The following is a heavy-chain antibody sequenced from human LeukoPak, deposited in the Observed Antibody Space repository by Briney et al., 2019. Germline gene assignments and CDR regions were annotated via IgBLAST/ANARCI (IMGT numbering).Heavy chain of an antibody. CDR2: IWYDGSNK. D-gene: IGHD6-13*01. V-gene: IGHV3-33*08. CDR3: ARGYSSSWFGSGFDY. Sequence: GGSLRLSCVASGFTFSNAWMTWVRQAPGKGLEWVAVIWYDGSNKYYADSVKGRFTISRDNSKNTLYLQMNTLRDEDTAVYYCARGYSSSWFGSGFDYWGPGTLVTVSS. CDR1: GFTFSNAW. J-gene: IGHJ4*02.